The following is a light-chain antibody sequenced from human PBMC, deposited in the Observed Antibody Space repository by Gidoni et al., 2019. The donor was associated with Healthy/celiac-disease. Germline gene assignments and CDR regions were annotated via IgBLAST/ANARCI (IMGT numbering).Light chain of an antibody. J-gene: IGKJ1*01. Sequence: DIQMTQSPSTLSASVGDRVTITCRASQSISSWLAWYQQKPGKATKLLIYKASILESGVPSRFSGSGSGTEFTLTISSLQPDDFATYYCQQYNSYRTFGQGTKVEIK. CDR3: QQYNSYRT. CDR2: KAS. V-gene: IGKV1-5*03. CDR1: QSISSW.